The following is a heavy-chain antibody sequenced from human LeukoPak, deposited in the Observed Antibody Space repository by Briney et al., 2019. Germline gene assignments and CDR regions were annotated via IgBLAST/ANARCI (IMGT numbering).Heavy chain of an antibody. Sequence: GESLKISCKGSGYSFTSYWIGWVRQVPGKGLEWMGIIYPGDSDTRYSPSLQGQVTISADKSISTAYLQWSSLKASDTAMYYCARVPSDSSSSFDPWGQGTLVTVSS. CDR3: ARVPSDSSSSFDP. CDR1: GYSFTSYW. CDR2: IYPGDSDT. V-gene: IGHV5-51*01. D-gene: IGHD6-13*01. J-gene: IGHJ5*02.